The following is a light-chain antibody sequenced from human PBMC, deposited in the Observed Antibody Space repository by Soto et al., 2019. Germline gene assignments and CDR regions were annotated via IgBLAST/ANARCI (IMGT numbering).Light chain of an antibody. CDR1: QSISVW. CDR2: KAS. V-gene: IGKV1-5*03. Sequence: DSQMTQSPSTLSASVRDRVTITCRASQSISVWLAWYQQKAGKAPNLLIYKASRLESGVPSRFSGSGSETEFTLTISGLQPGDSATYYCQQYNSYSPTFGQGTKVDIK. CDR3: QQYNSYSPT. J-gene: IGKJ1*01.